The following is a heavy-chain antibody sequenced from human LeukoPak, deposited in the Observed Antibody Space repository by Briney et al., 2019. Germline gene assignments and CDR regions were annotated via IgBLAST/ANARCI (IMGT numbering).Heavy chain of an antibody. CDR3: AGXQLVPADY. D-gene: IGHD6-6*01. J-gene: IGHJ4*02. Sequence: MXXXRQAPGQGXEWRGIINPSGGSTSYAQKFQGRVTMTRDKXXXTXXMGVSSLRSGDTAVYYCAGXQLVPADYWGQGTLVTVSS. V-gene: IGHV1-46*01. CDR2: INPSGGST.